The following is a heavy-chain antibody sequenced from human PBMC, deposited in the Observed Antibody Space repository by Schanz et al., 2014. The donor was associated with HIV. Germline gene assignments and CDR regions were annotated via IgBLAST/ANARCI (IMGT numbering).Heavy chain of an antibody. CDR1: GFTFKDYA. CDR3: ARGGSGFDFDS. V-gene: IGHV3-23*01. Sequence: EVQLLESGGGLVQPGGSLRLSCAASGFTFKDYAMSWVRQAPGKGLEWVSTISGSGASTFYADSVQGRFTISRDDSKKTVYLQLNSLRVEDTAVYYCARGGSGFDFDSWGQGTLVTVSS. D-gene: IGHD3-10*01. J-gene: IGHJ4*02. CDR2: ISGSGAST.